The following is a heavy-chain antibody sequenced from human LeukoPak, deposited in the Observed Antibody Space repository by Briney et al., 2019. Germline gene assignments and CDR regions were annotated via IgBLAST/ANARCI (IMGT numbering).Heavy chain of an antibody. CDR2: INPNSGGT. V-gene: IGHV1-2*06. CDR3: ASTEYYYDSSGYYTRYYYGMDV. J-gene: IGHJ6*02. D-gene: IGHD3-22*01. CDR1: GGTFSSYA. Sequence: VASVKVSCKASGGTFSSYAISWVRQAPGQGLEWMGRINPNSGGTNYAQKFQGRVTMTRDTSISTAYMELSRLRSDDTAVYYCASTEYYYDSSGYYTRYYYGMDVWGQGTTVTVSS.